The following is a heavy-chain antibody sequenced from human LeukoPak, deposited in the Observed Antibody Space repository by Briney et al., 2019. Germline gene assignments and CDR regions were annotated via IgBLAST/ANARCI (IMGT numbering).Heavy chain of an antibody. Sequence: SVKVSCKASGGTFSSYAISWVRQAPGQGLEWMGGIIPIFGTANYAQKFQGRVTITTDESTSTAYMELSSLRSEDTAVYHCARGYCSGGSCYSYYIYYYMDVWGKGTTVTVSS. CDR1: GGTFSSYA. CDR3: ARGYCSGGSCYSYYIYYYMDV. CDR2: IIPIFGTA. J-gene: IGHJ6*03. V-gene: IGHV1-69*05. D-gene: IGHD2-15*01.